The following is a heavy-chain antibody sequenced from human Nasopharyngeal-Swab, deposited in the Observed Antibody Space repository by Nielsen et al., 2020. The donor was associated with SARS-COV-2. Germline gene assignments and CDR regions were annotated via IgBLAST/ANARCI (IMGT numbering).Heavy chain of an antibody. CDR2: FDPEDGET. D-gene: IGHD6-13*01. CDR1: GYTLTELS. CDR3: AFRWWCSSWYGDY. Sequence: ASVKVSCKVSGYTLTELSMHWVRQAPGKGLEWMGGFDPEDGETIYAQKFQGRVTMTEDTSTDTAYMELSSLRSEDTAVYYCAFRWWCSSWYGDYWGQETPVTVSS. V-gene: IGHV1-24*01. J-gene: IGHJ4*02.